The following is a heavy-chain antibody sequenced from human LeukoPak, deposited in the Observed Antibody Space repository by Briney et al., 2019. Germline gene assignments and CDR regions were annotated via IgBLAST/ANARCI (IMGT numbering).Heavy chain of an antibody. V-gene: IGHV1-18*01. CDR3: ARDARTTVTTGLLDPDLYYGMDV. J-gene: IGHJ6*02. CDR2: ISAYNGNT. Sequence: ASVKVSCKASGYTFTSYGISWVRQAPGQGPEWMGWISAYNGNTNYAQKLQGRVTMTTDTSTSTAYMELRSLRSDDTAVYYCARDARTTVTTGLLDPDLYYGMDVWGQGTTVTVSS. CDR1: GYTFTSYG. D-gene: IGHD4-17*01.